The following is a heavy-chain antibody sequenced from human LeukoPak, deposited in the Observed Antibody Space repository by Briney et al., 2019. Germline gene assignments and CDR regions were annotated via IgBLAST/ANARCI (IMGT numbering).Heavy chain of an antibody. CDR3: ARDQVYSSGWQQTPLYYFDY. CDR2: INAGNGNT. V-gene: IGHV1-3*03. Sequence: ASVKVSCKASGYTFTSYAMHWVRQAPGQRLEWMGWINAGNGNTKYSQEFQGRVTITRDTSASTAYMELSSLRSEDMAVYYCARDQVYSSGWQQTPLYYFDYWGQGTLVTVSS. CDR1: GYTFTSYA. J-gene: IGHJ4*02. D-gene: IGHD6-19*01.